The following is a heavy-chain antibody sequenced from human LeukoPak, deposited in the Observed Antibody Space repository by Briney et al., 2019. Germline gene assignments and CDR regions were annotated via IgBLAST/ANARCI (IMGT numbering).Heavy chain of an antibody. D-gene: IGHD2-15*01. V-gene: IGHV3-23*01. J-gene: IGHJ3*02. CDR1: GFTFSSYA. CDR2: ISGSGGST. CDR3: AKPTTQPRGAFDI. Sequence: GGSLRLSCAASGFTFSSYAMSWVRQAPGKGLEWVSAISGSGGSTYYADSVKGRFTISRDNSKNTLYLQMNSLRAEDTAAYYCAKPTTQPRGAFDIWGQGTMVTVSS.